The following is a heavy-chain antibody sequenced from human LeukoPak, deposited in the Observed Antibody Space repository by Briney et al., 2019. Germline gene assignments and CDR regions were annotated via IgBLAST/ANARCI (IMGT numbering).Heavy chain of an antibody. CDR2: ISSSGSTI. CDR3: ARDLWFGGLNWFDP. D-gene: IGHD3-10*01. CDR1: GFTFSSYE. J-gene: IGHJ5*02. V-gene: IGHV3-48*03. Sequence: PGGSLRLSCAASGFTFSSYEMNWVRQAPGKGLEWVSYISSSGSTIYYADSVKGRFTISRDNAKNTLYLQMNSLRAEDTAVYYCARDLWFGGLNWFDPWGQGTLVTVSS.